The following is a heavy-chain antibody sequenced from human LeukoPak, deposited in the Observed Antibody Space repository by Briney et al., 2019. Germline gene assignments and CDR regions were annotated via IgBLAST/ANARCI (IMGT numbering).Heavy chain of an antibody. CDR1: GYTFTGYY. Sequence: ASVKVSCKASGYTFTGYYMHWVRQAPGQGLEWMGWINPNSGGTNYAQKFQGRVTMTRDTSISTAYMELSRLRSDDTAVYYCARLGHYYGSGSLVGYYYYYGMDVWGQGTTVTVSS. J-gene: IGHJ6*02. CDR2: INPNSGGT. V-gene: IGHV1-2*02. D-gene: IGHD3-10*01. CDR3: ARLGHYYGSGSLVGYYYYYGMDV.